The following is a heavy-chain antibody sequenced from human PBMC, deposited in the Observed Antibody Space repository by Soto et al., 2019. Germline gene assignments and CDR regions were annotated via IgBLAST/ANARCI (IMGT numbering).Heavy chain of an antibody. J-gene: IGHJ4*02. CDR1: NDSIRSXXX. CDR3: ARRLFVRGTLGYYDY. Sequence: QVHLQESGPGLVKPSETLSLTCSVSNDSIRSXXXXXXXRXXXXXGLEWIGEILHSGSSNNNPSLKSRVTLSVDKTKNEFSLKLNSVTAADTAVYYCARRLFVRGTLGYYDYWGQGTLVTVSS. V-gene: IGHV4-4*02. CDR2: ILHSGSS. D-gene: IGHD3-10*02.